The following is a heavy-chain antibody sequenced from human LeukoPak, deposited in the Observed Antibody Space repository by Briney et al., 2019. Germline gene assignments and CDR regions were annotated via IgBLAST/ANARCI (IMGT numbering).Heavy chain of an antibody. Sequence: GGSLRLSCAASGFTFDDYGMSWVRQAPGKGLEWVSGINWNGGSIGYADSVKGRFTISRDNAKNSLYLQMNSLRAEDTALYYCARCSGIAVAGTGDVWGKGTTVTVSS. CDR2: INWNGGSI. CDR3: ARCSGIAVAGTGDV. CDR1: GFTFDDYG. J-gene: IGHJ6*04. D-gene: IGHD6-19*01. V-gene: IGHV3-20*04.